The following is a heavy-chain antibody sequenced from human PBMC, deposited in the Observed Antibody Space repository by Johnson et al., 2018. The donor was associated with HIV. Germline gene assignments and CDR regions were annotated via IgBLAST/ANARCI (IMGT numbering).Heavy chain of an antibody. CDR3: ARASDAFDI. J-gene: IGHJ3*02. Sequence: VQLVESGGGLVQPGGSLRLSCAASGFTVSNNYMNWVRQAPGKGLEWVSLIYRDNSTYYADSVKGRFTISRDNSKNTLYLQMNGLRAEDTGLYYCARASDAFDIWGQGTMVTVSS. V-gene: IGHV3-66*01. CDR2: IYRDNST. CDR1: GFTVSNNY.